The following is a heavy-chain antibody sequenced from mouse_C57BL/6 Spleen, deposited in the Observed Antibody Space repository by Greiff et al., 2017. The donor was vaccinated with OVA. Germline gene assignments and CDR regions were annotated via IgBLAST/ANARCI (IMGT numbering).Heavy chain of an antibody. J-gene: IGHJ2*01. D-gene: IGHD1-1*01. CDR1: GYTFTSYW. V-gene: IGHV1-64*01. CDR3: ARGLLRVYFDY. CDR2: IHPNSGST. Sequence: QVQLQQSGAELVKPGASVKLSCKASGYTFTSYWMHWVKQRPGQGLEWIGMIHPNSGSTNYNEKFKSKATLTVDKSSSTAYMQLSSLTSEDSAVYYCARGLLRVYFDYWGQGTTLTVSS.